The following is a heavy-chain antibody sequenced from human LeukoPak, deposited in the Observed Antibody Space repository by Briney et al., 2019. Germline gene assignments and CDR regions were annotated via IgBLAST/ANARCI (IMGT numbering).Heavy chain of an antibody. J-gene: IGHJ4*02. CDR2: IYYSGST. CDR3: ARETMVRGVITDDY. Sequence: SETLSLACTVSGGSISSYYWSWIRQPPGKGLEWIGYIYYSGSTNYNPSLKSRVTISVDTSKNQFSLKLSSVTAADTGVYYCARETMVRGVITDDYWGQGTRVAVSS. V-gene: IGHV4-59*01. CDR1: GGSISSYY. D-gene: IGHD3-10*01.